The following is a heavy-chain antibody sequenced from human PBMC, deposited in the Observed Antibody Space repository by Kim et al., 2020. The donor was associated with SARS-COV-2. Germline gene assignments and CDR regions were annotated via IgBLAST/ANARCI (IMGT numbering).Heavy chain of an antibody. CDR1: GFTFSSYA. J-gene: IGHJ4*02. CDR2: ISGSGGTT. Sequence: GGSLRLSCAASGFTFSSYAMSWVRQAPGKGLEWVSGISGSGGTTKYADSVKGRFTISRDNSKNTLYLQMNSLRAEDTALYYCATTRRGYVDLSFGGEDFDYWGRGTLVTVSS. D-gene: IGHD3-9*01. V-gene: IGHV3-23*01. CDR3: ATTRRGYVDLSFGGEDFDY.